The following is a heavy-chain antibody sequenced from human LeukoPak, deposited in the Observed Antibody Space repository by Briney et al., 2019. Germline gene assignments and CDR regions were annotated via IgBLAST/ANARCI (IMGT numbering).Heavy chain of an antibody. CDR2: IYYSGST. D-gene: IGHD3-10*01. CDR3: ARDLRGSGSYYNWFDP. V-gene: IGHV4-39*02. CDR1: GGSTSSSSYY. J-gene: IGHJ5*02. Sequence: ETLSLTCTVSGGSTSSSSYYWGWIRQPPGKGLEWIGSIYYSGSTFYNPSLKSRVTISVDTSKNQFSLQLNSVTPEDTAVYYCARDLRGSGSYYNWFDPWGQGTLVTVSS.